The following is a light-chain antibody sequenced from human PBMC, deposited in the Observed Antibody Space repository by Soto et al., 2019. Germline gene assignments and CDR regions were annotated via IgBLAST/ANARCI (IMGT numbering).Light chain of an antibody. CDR3: QQSYSTPIT. J-gene: IGKJ5*01. CDR2: GAT. V-gene: IGKV1-39*01. Sequence: DIQMTQSPSSRSSSLGDRVTITCRTSQSVSIYVNWYQQKPGKAPNVLISGATTLQSGVPSRFSGSGSGTDFTLTIDNLQTEDFATYYCQQSYSTPITFGQGTRWRL. CDR1: QSVSIY.